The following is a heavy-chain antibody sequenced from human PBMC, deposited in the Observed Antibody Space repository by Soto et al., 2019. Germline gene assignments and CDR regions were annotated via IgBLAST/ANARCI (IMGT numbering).Heavy chain of an antibody. J-gene: IGHJ4*02. CDR2: ISGSGGST. D-gene: IGHD3-3*01. CDR3: AKVSSSWLLFNGPLDY. CDR1: GSTFSSYA. V-gene: IGHV3-23*01. Sequence: GGSLRLSCAASGSTFSSYAMSWVRQAPGKGLEWVSAISGSGGSTYYADSVKGRFTISRDNSKNTLYLQMNSLRAEDTAVYYCAKVSSSWLLFNGPLDYWGQGTLVTVSS.